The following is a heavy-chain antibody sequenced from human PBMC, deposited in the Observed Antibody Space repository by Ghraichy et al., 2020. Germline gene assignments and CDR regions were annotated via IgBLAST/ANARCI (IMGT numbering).Heavy chain of an antibody. Sequence: SETLSLTCTVSGGSISSSSYYWGWIRQPPGKGLEWIGSIYYSGSTYYNPSLKSRVTISVDTSKNQFSLTLSSVTAADTAVYYCARPRIAAGASDAFDIWGQGTMVTVSS. V-gene: IGHV4-39*01. CDR1: GGSISSSSYY. CDR2: IYYSGST. CDR3: ARPRIAAGASDAFDI. D-gene: IGHD6-13*01. J-gene: IGHJ3*02.